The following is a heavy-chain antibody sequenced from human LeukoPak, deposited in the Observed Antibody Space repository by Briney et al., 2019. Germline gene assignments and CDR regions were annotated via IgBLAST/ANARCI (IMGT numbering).Heavy chain of an antibody. CDR1: GYTFSGYY. CDR3: ARDASLAEYFQH. V-gene: IGHV1-69*13. CDR2: IIPIFGTA. Sequence: ASVKVSCKASGYTFSGYYMHWVRQAPGQGLEWMGGIIPIFGTANYAQKFQGRVTITADESTSTAYMELSSLRSEDTAVYYCARDASLAEYFQHWGQGTLVTVSS. J-gene: IGHJ1*01.